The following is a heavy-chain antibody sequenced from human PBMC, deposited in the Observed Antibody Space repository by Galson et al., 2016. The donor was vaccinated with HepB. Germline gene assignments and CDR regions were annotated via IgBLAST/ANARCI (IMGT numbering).Heavy chain of an antibody. CDR3: ARDRTQWLRMQS. V-gene: IGHV1-69*10. J-gene: IGHJ5*02. CDR2: VIPILGTS. CDR1: GGSLTNYA. D-gene: IGHD5-12*01. Sequence: SVKVSCKASGGSLTNYAISWVRQAPGQGLEWMGEVIPILGTSKYAQRFQDRVTLTADKLTRTAFMELTSLRSDDTAEYYCARDRTQWLRMQSWGQGTLVAVSS.